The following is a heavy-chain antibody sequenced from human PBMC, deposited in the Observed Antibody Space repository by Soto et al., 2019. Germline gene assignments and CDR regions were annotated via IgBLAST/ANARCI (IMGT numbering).Heavy chain of an antibody. J-gene: IGHJ2*01. D-gene: IGHD2-15*01. V-gene: IGHV3-23*01. CDR2: ISGSGGSR. CDR3: AKDSGGGNPSWYFDL. CDR1: GFTFSSYA. Sequence: EVQLLESGGGLVQPGGSLRLSCAASGFTFSSYAMRWVRHAPGKGLEWVSAISGSGGSRYYADSVKGRFTISRDNSKNPLNLQMNSLRAEDTAVYYCAKDSGGGNPSWYFDLWGRGTLVTVSS.